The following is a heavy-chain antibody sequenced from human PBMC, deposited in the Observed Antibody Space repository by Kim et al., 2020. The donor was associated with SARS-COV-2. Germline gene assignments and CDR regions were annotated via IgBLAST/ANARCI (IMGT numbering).Heavy chain of an antibody. CDR3: AKEYYDSSGYYAEDAFDI. Sequence: GGSLRLSCAASGFTFDDYAMHWVRQAPGKGLEWVSLISGDGGSTYYADSVKGRFTISRDNSKNSLYLQMNSLRTEDTALYYCAKEYYDSSGYYAEDAFDIWGQGTMVTVSS. D-gene: IGHD3-22*01. CDR1: GFTFDDYA. V-gene: IGHV3-43*02. J-gene: IGHJ3*02. CDR2: ISGDGGST.